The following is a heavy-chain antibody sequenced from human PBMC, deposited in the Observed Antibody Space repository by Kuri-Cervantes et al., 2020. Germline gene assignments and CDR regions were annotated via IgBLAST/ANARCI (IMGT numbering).Heavy chain of an antibody. D-gene: IGHD3-22*01. CDR3: AADLSYYDSSGQTSYYYYGMDV. CDR2: IVVGSGNT. J-gene: IGHJ6*02. V-gene: IGHV1-58*01. CDR1: GFTFTSSA. Sequence: SVKVSCKASGFTFTSSAVQWVRQARGQRLEWIGWIVVGSGNTNYAQKLQERVTITRDMSTSTAYMELSSLRSEDTAVYYCAADLSYYDSSGQTSYYYYGMDVWGQGTTVTVSS.